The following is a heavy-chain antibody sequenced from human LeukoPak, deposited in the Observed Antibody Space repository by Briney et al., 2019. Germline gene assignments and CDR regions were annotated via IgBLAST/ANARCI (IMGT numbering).Heavy chain of an antibody. CDR1: GGSISSGGYY. V-gene: IGHV4-31*03. D-gene: IGHD2-2*01. CDR3: ARGLLGYCSSTSCLGWFDP. J-gene: IGHJ5*02. CDR2: IYYSGST. Sequence: SQTLSLTCTVSGGSISSGGYYWSWIRQHPGTGLEWIGYIYYSGSTYYNPSLKSRVTISVDTSKNQFSLKLSSVTAADTAVYYCARGLLGYCSSTSCLGWFDPWGQGTLVTVSS.